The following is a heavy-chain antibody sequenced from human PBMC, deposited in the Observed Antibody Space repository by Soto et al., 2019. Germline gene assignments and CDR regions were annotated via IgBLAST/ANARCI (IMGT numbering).Heavy chain of an antibody. Sequence: SGGSLRLSCAASGFTFSSYGMHWVRQAPGKGLEWVAVIWYDGSNKYYADSVKGRFTISRDNSKNTLYLQMNSLRAEDTAVYYCARDPARYSSAGPQYYYYYYGMDVWGQGTTVTVSS. V-gene: IGHV3-33*01. D-gene: IGHD6-25*01. CDR3: ARDPARYSSAGPQYYYYYYGMDV. CDR1: GFTFSSYG. CDR2: IWYDGSNK. J-gene: IGHJ6*02.